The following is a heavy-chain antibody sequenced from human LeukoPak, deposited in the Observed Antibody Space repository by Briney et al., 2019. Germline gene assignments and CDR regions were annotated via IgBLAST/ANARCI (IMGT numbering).Heavy chain of an antibody. Sequence: SETLSLTCAVYGGSFSGYYWSWIRQPPGKGLEWIGEINHSGSTNYNPSLKSRVTKSVDTSKNQFSLKLSSVTAADTAVYYCARGFRYCSACSRGFQHWGQGTLVTVSS. V-gene: IGHV4-34*01. J-gene: IGHJ1*01. D-gene: IGHD2-15*01. CDR3: ARGFRYCSACSRGFQH. CDR2: INHSGST. CDR1: GGSFSGYY.